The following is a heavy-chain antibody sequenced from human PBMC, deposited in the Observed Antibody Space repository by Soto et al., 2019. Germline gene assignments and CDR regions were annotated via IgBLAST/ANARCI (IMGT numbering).Heavy chain of an antibody. CDR2: IRSKAFGRTT. CDR3: TKGHSDNLILFAFDF. J-gene: IGHJ3*01. V-gene: IGHV3-49*04. Sequence: GGSLRLSCTASGFTFGDYSMSWVRQAPGKGLEWIGFIRSKAFGRTTEYAASVKGRFTISRDDSKSIAYLQMKSLKTEDTDVYYCTKGHSDNLILFAFDFWGLGTMDTVSS. CDR1: GFTFGDYS. D-gene: IGHD3-9*01.